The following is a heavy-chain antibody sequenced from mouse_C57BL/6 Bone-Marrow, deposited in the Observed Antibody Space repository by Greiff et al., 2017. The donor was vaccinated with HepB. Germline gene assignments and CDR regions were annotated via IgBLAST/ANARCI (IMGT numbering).Heavy chain of an antibody. CDR1: GYTFTNYW. V-gene: IGHV1-63*01. D-gene: IGHD2-1*01. J-gene: IGHJ2*01. CDR2: IYPGGGYT. CDR3: ARGSYYGNYKGFDY. Sequence: VQLQQSGAELVRPGTSVKMSCKASGYTFTNYWIGWAKQRPGHGLEWIGDIYPGGGYTNYNEKFKGKATLTADKSYSTAYMQFSSLTSEDSAIYYCARGSYYGNYKGFDYWGQGTTLTVSS.